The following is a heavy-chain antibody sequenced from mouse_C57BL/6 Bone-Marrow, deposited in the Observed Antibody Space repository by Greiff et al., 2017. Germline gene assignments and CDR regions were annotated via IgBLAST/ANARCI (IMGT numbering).Heavy chain of an antibody. J-gene: IGHJ4*01. CDR3: ARPYYYGSSQSFYAMDY. CDR1: GYTFTSYG. CDR2: IYPRSGNT. Sequence: VKLMESGAELARPGASVKLSCKASGYTFTSYGISWVKQRTGQGLEWIGEIYPRSGNTYYNEKFKGKDTLTADKSSSTAYMELRSLTSEDSAVYFCARPYYYGSSQSFYAMDYWGQGTSVTVSS. D-gene: IGHD1-1*01. V-gene: IGHV1-81*01.